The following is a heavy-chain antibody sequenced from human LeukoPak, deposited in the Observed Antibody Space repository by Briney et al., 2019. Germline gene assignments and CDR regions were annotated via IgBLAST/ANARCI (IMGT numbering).Heavy chain of an antibody. CDR2: INPNSGGT. D-gene: IGHD7-27*01. V-gene: IGHV1-2*02. Sequence: ASVKVSCKASGYTFTGYYMHWVRQAPGQGLEWMGWINPNSGGTNYAQKFQGRVTMTRDTSISTAYMELSRLRSDDTAVYYCARDNGGIDAFDIWGQGTMVTVSS. CDR3: ARDNGGIDAFDI. CDR1: GYTFTGYY. J-gene: IGHJ3*02.